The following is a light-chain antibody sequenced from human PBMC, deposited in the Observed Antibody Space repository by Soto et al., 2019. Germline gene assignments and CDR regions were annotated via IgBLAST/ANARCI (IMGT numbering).Light chain of an antibody. CDR1: QSVSSN. V-gene: IGKV3-15*01. J-gene: IGKJ4*02. CDR3: QQAHSHFLT. Sequence: PANLSLTPVKLSPTSCMASQSVSSNLAWYQQKPGQAPRLLIYGASTGATGLPARFSGSGSGTEFTLTNSSLQPDDFATYYCQQAHSHFLTFGEVSKVEIK. CDR2: GAS.